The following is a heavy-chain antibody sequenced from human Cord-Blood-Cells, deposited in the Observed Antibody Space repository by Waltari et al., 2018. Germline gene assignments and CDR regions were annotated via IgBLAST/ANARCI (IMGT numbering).Heavy chain of an antibody. V-gene: IGHV1-2*04. Sequence: QVQLVQSGAEVKKPGASVKVSCKASGYTFTGYYMHWVRQAPGQGLEWMGWINPNRGGTNYAQKFQGWVTMTRDTSISTAYMELSRLRSDDTAVYYCARESLGYCSSTSCPYYYYGMDVWGQGTTVTVSS. CDR1: GYTFTGYY. J-gene: IGHJ6*02. D-gene: IGHD2-2*01. CDR3: ARESLGYCSSTSCPYYYYGMDV. CDR2: INPNRGGT.